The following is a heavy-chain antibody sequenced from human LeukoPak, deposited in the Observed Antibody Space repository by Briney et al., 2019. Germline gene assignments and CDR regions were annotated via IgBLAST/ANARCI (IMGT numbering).Heavy chain of an antibody. CDR2: TYYSGST. J-gene: IGHJ6*02. D-gene: IGHD6-6*01. V-gene: IGHV4-59*01. CDR1: GGSISSYY. CDR3: ARDRQLVPYYYYGMDV. Sequence: SETLSLTCTVSGGSISSYYWSWIRQPPGKGLEWIGYTYYSGSTNYNPSLKSRVTISVDTSKNQFSLKLSSVTAADTAVYYCARDRQLVPYYYYGMDVWGQGTTVTVSS.